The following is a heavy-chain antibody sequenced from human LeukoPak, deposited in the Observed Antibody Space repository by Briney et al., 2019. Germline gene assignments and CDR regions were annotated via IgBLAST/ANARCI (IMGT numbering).Heavy chain of an antibody. Sequence: SQTLSLTCAISGDSVSSNSAAWNWIRQSPSRGLEWLGRTYYRSKWYNDYAVSVISRIIINPDTSKNQFSLQLNSVTPEDTAMYYCAREVAMIRGVKNWFDRWGQGTLVTVSS. CDR2: TYYRSKWYN. V-gene: IGHV6-1*01. D-gene: IGHD3-10*01. J-gene: IGHJ5*02. CDR3: AREVAMIRGVKNWFDR. CDR1: GDSVSSNSAA.